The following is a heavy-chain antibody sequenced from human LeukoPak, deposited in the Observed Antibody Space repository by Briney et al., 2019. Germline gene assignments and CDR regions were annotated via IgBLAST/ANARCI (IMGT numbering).Heavy chain of an antibody. V-gene: IGHV5-51*01. CDR3: ARPIGDLEEQWLAYGY. CDR2: IYPGDSDT. J-gene: IGHJ4*02. Sequence: GESLKISCKGSGYSFTSYWIGWVRQMPGKGLEWMGIIYPGDSDTRYSPSFQGQVTISADKSISTAYLQWSSLKASDTAIYYCARPIGDLEEQWLAYGYWGQGTLVTVSS. D-gene: IGHD6-19*01. CDR1: GYSFTSYW.